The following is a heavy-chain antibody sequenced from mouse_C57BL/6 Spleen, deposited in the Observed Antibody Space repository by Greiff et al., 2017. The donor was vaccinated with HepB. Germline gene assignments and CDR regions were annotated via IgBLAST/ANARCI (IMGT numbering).Heavy chain of an antibody. CDR2: INPSSGYT. CDR3: AREDDYPYFDY. D-gene: IGHD2-4*01. Sequence: QVQLQQSGAELARPGASVKMSCKASGYTFTSYTMHWVKQRPGQGLEWIGYINPSSGYTKYNQKFKDKATLTADKSSSTAYMQLSSLTSEDSAVYYCAREDDYPYFDYWGQGTTLTVSS. V-gene: IGHV1-4*01. CDR1: GYTFTSYT. J-gene: IGHJ2*01.